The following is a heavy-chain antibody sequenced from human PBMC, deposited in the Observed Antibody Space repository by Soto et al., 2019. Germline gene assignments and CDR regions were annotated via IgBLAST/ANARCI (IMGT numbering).Heavy chain of an antibody. CDR3: AKGPDYYDSSGLIDD. V-gene: IGHV3-30*18. CDR1: GFTFSSYG. J-gene: IGHJ4*02. D-gene: IGHD3-22*01. CDR2: ISYDGSNK. Sequence: GGSLRLSCAASGFTFSSYGMHWVRQAPGKGLEWVAVISYDGSNKYYADSVKGRFTISRDNSKNTLYLQMNSLRAEDTAVYYCAKGPDYYDSSGLIDDWGQGTLVNVSS.